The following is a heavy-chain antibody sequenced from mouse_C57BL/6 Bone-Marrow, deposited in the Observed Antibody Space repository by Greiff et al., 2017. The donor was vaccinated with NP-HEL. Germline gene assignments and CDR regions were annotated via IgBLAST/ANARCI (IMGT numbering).Heavy chain of an antibody. J-gene: IGHJ4*01. CDR1: GFTFSSYG. Sequence: EVKLVESGGDLVKPGGSLKLSFAASGFTFSSYGMSWVRQTPDKRLEWVATISSGGSYTYYPDSVKGRFTISRDNAKNTLYLQMSSLKSEDTAMYYCAREDGYYSYYAMDYWGQGTSVTVSS. CDR3: AREDGYYSYYAMDY. D-gene: IGHD2-3*01. V-gene: IGHV5-6*02. CDR2: ISSGGSYT.